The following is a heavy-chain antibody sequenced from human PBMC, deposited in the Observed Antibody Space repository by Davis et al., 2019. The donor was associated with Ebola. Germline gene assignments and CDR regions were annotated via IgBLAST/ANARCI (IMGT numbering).Heavy chain of an antibody. V-gene: IGHV3-20*04. D-gene: IGHD5-24*01. CDR2: INWNGRNT. J-gene: IGHJ2*01. CDR1: GFTFGEFA. CDR3: ARAQRWLQLGWYFDL. Sequence: GGSLRLSCAASGFTFGEFAMHWVRQAPGKGLEWLSAINWNGRNTGYADSVRGRFTISRDNAKNSLYLQMNSLRAEDTAVYYCARAQRWLQLGWYFDLWGRGTLVTVSS.